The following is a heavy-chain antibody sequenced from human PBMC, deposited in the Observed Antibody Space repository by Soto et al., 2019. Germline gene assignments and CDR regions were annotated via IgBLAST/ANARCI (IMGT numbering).Heavy chain of an antibody. CDR3: ATGHPGRYCSGGSCYTDLYYYYGMDV. CDR2: FDPEDGET. J-gene: IGHJ6*02. V-gene: IGHV1-24*01. D-gene: IGHD2-15*01. CDR1: GYTLTELS. Sequence: GASVKVSCKVSGYTLTELSMHWVRQAPGKGLEWMGGFDPEDGETIYAQKFQGRVTMTEDTSTDTAYMELSSLRSEDTAVYYCATGHPGRYCSGGSCYTDLYYYYGMDVWGQGTTVTVS.